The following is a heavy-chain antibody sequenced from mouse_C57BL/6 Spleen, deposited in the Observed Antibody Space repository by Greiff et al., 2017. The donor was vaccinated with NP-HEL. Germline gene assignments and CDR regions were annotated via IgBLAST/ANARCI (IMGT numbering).Heavy chain of an antibody. D-gene: IGHD2-4*01. V-gene: IGHV5-17*01. Sequence: EVQLVESGGGLVKPGGSLKLSCAASGFTFSDYGMHWVRQAPEKGLEWVAYISSGSSTIYYADTVKGRFTISRDNAKNTLFLQMTSLRSEDTAMYYCASPRRYDYDSFDYWGQGTTLTVSS. CDR3: ASPRRYDYDSFDY. J-gene: IGHJ2*01. CDR2: ISSGSSTI. CDR1: GFTFSDYG.